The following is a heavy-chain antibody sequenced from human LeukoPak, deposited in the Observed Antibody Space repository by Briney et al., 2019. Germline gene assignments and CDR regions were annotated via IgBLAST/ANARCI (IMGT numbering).Heavy chain of an antibody. V-gene: IGHV3-48*03. D-gene: IGHD2/OR15-2a*01. CDR2: ISSSGSTI. CDR3: ARTLIYAFDI. Sequence: PGGSLRLSCEASGFTFSSYEMNWARHARGKGLEWVSYISSSGSTIYYADSVKGRFTISRDNAKNSLYLQMNSLRAEDTAVYYCARTLIYAFDIWGQGTMVTVSS. CDR1: GFTFSSYE. J-gene: IGHJ3*02.